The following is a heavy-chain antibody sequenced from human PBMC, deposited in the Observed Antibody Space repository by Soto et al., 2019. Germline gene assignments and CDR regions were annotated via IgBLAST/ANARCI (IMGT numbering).Heavy chain of an antibody. CDR3: ARGEVRGAFDI. Sequence: ASVKVSCKASGYTFTSYGISWVRQAPGQGLEWMGWISAYNGNTNYAQKFQGRVTITADESTSTAYMELSSLRSEDTAVYYCARGEVRGAFDIWGQGTMVTVSS. D-gene: IGHD3-10*01. CDR1: GYTFTSYG. CDR2: ISAYNGNT. J-gene: IGHJ3*02. V-gene: IGHV1-18*01.